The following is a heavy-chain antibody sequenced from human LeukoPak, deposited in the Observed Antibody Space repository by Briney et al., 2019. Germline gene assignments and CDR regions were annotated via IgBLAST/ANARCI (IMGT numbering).Heavy chain of an antibody. D-gene: IGHD4-17*01. Sequence: PSETLSLTCAVYGGSFSDYYRSWIRQPPGKGLEWIGEINHSGNTNYNPSVKSRVIISIDTSKNQLSLNLRSVTAADTAIYYCARVGTVTTAFYNWFDPWGQGTLVTVSS. CDR1: GGSFSDYY. CDR3: ARVGTVTTAFYNWFDP. CDR2: INHSGNT. J-gene: IGHJ5*02. V-gene: IGHV4-34*01.